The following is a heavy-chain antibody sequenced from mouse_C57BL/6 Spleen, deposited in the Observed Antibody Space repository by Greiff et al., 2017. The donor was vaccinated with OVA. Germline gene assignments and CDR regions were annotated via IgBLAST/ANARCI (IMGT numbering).Heavy chain of an antibody. J-gene: IGHJ1*03. CDR2: IYPGDGDT. CDR1: GYAFSSSW. D-gene: IGHD1-1*01. Sequence: VQLQQSGPELVKPGASVKISCKASGYAFSSSWMNWVKQRPGTGLEWIGRIYPGDGDTNYNGKFKGKATLPADKSSSTAYMQLSSLTSEDSAVYFCARYHYGSSYWYFDVWGTGTTVTVSS. CDR3: ARYHYGSSYWYFDV. V-gene: IGHV1-82*01.